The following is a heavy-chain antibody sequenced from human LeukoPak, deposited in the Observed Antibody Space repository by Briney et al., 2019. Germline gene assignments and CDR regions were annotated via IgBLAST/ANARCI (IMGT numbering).Heavy chain of an antibody. V-gene: IGHV4-59*01. CDR1: GGSISTSY. CDR2: IHYSGSA. D-gene: IGHD5-18*01. CDR3: ARGDDEYTYGYYFAS. J-gene: IGHJ4*02. Sequence: SETLSLTCTVSGGSISTSYWGWIRQPPGKGLEYIGFIHYSGSANYNSSLESRVTISLDTSKNQFSLNLRSVTAADTAMYYCARGDDEYTYGYYFASWGQGTLVTVSS.